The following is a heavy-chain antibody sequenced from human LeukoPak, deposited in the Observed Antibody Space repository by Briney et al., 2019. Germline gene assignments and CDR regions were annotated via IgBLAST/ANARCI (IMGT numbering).Heavy chain of an antibody. Sequence: GEALKISCNGSGYSFTSYWIGWVRQMPGKGLEWMVIIYPGDSDTRYIPASQGQVTISADKSISTAYLHWSSLKASDTAMYYCARSYCSSTSCYRFDYWGQGTLVTVSS. CDR2: IYPGDSDT. V-gene: IGHV5-51*01. CDR1: GYSFTSYW. CDR3: ARSYCSSTSCYRFDY. J-gene: IGHJ4*02. D-gene: IGHD2-2*01.